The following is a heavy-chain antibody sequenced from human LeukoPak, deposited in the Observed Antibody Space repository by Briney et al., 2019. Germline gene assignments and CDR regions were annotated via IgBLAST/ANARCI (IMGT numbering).Heavy chain of an antibody. CDR3: ARLRPRMITFGEVIGWFDP. D-gene: IGHD3-16*01. CDR1: GGSFSTYY. Sequence: SETLSLTCAVYGGSFSTYYWSWIRQPPGKGLEWIGEINHSGSTNYNPSLKSRVTISIDTSKNQFSLKLSSVTAADTAVYYCARLRPRMITFGEVIGWFDPWGQGTLVTVSS. CDR2: INHSGST. J-gene: IGHJ5*02. V-gene: IGHV4-34*01.